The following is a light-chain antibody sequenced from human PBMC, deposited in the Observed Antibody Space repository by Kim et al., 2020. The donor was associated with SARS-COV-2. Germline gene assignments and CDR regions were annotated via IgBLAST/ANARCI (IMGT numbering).Light chain of an antibody. CDR1: TNDVGLYNL. V-gene: IGLV2-23*02. Sequence: QSALTQPASVSGSPGQSITISCTGTTNDVGLYNLVSWYQQHPGKAPKLLIYEVKKRPSGISDRFSGSKSGTTASLTISGLQAEDEAVYYCSSYTTIHTWILFGGGTQLTVL. CDR3: SSYTTIHTWIL. J-gene: IGLJ2*01. CDR2: EVK.